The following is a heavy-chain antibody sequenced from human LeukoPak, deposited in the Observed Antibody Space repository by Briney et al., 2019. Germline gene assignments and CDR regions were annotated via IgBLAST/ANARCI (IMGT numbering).Heavy chain of an antibody. J-gene: IGHJ4*01. V-gene: IGHV3-48*03. CDR3: ARLIRGFSSAY. CDR2: INSGGQTI. D-gene: IGHD5-18*01. CDR1: GFTFRSYE. Sequence: GGSLRLSCAASGFTFRSYEMNWVRQAPGKGLEWISHINSGGQTIHYADSVKGRFTISRDNAKNSLYLQMNSLRADDTVVYYCARLIRGFSSAYWGHGTLVTVSS.